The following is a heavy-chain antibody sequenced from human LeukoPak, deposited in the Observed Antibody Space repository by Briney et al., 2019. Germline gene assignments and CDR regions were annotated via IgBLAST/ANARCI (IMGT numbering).Heavy chain of an antibody. CDR1: GFTFSSYG. CDR3: AKSYADFYYYYGMDV. Sequence: PGGSLRLSCAASGFTFSSYGMHWVRQAPGKGLEWVAVISYDGSNKYYADSVKGRFTISRDNSKNTLYLQMNSLRTEDTAVYYCAKSYADFYYYYGMDVWGQGTRSPSP. V-gene: IGHV3-30*18. D-gene: IGHD2-2*01. J-gene: IGHJ6*02. CDR2: ISYDGSNK.